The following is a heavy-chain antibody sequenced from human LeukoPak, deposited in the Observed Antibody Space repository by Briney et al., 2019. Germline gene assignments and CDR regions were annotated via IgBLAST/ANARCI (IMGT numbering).Heavy chain of an antibody. V-gene: IGHV3-9*01. J-gene: IGHJ6*02. Sequence: PGGSLRLSCAASGFTFDDYAMHWVRQAPGKGLEWVSGISWNSGSIGYADSVKGRFTISRDNAKNSLYLQMNSLRAEDTALYYCVKALYYYYYGMDVWGQGTTVTVSS. CDR2: ISWNSGSI. CDR1: GFTFDDYA. CDR3: VKALYYYYYGMDV.